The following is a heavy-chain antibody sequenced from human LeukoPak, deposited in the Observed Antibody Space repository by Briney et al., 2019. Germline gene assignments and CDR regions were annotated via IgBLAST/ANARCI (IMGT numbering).Heavy chain of an antibody. D-gene: IGHD6-13*01. Sequence: ASVKVSCKASGYTFTSYYMHWVRQAPGQGLEWMGIINPSGGSTSYAQKFQGRVTMTRDMSTSTAYMELSSLRSEDTAVYYCARSDFRIAAAGTDDYYYYMDVWGKGTTVTISS. CDR2: INPSGGST. J-gene: IGHJ6*03. CDR1: GYTFTSYY. CDR3: ARSDFRIAAAGTDDYYYYMDV. V-gene: IGHV1-46*01.